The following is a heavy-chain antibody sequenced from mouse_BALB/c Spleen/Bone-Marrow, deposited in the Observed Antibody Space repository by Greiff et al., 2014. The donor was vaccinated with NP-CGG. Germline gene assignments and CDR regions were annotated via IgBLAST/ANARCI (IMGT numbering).Heavy chain of an antibody. D-gene: IGHD1-1*01. Sequence: QVQLQQSGAELVRPGSSVKISCKASGYAFSSYWMNWVKQRPGQGLEWIGQIHPGDGDTNYNGKFKGKATLTADKSSSTAYMQLSSLTSEDSAVYFCARDYYGSRYYFDYWGQGTTLTVSS. J-gene: IGHJ2*01. V-gene: IGHV1-80*01. CDR2: IHPGDGDT. CDR3: ARDYYGSRYYFDY. CDR1: GYAFSSYW.